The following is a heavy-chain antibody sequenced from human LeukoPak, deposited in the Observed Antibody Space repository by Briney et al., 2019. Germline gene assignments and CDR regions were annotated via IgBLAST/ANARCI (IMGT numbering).Heavy chain of an antibody. CDR2: IKRNADGGTA. D-gene: IGHD2-15*01. Sequence: PGGSPRLSCAASGFTFNSAWMHWVRQAPGKGLEWVGRIKRNADGGTADYAVSEKGRFTISRDDSRNTLYLQMNSLRAEDTALYYCAKSPLGSCRGAICYPFDSWGQGTLVTVSS. V-gene: IGHV3-15*01. CDR1: GFTFNSAW. J-gene: IGHJ4*02. CDR3: AKSPLGSCRGAICYPFDS.